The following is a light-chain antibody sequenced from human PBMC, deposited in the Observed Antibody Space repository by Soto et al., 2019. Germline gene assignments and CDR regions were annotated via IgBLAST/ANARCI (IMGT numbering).Light chain of an antibody. Sequence: EIVLTQSPGTLSLSPGERATLSCRASQSVSGSYLAWYQQKPGQSPRLLIYGSSDRATGIPDRFSGSGSGTDFTLTISRVEPEDFAVYYCQQYGSSPPYTFGQGTTLEIK. CDR1: QSVSGSY. CDR2: GSS. J-gene: IGKJ2*01. V-gene: IGKV3-20*01. CDR3: QQYGSSPPYT.